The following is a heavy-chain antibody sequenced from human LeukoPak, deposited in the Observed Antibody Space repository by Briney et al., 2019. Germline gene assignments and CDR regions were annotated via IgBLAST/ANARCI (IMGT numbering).Heavy chain of an antibody. D-gene: IGHD2-8*01. CDR3: AKYTSIGRYCTNGVCSPSDY. CDR2: ISDTGATT. CDR1: GFTFSSYA. Sequence: PGGSLRLSCAGSGFTFSSYAMSWVRQPPGKGLEWVSAISDTGATTYDADSVKGRFTISRDNSRSTLYLQMNSLRAEDTALYYCAKYTSIGRYCTNGVCSPSDYWGQGTLVTVSS. J-gene: IGHJ4*02. V-gene: IGHV3-23*01.